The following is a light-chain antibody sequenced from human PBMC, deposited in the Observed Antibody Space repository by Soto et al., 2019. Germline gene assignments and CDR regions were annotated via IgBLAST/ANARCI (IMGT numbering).Light chain of an antibody. J-gene: IGKJ2*01. Sequence: DIQMTQSPSSLSASVGDRVTITCRARQDIANYLAWYQQKPGKIPKLLIYATSTLQSGVPSRFSGRVSGTDFTRTISRLQHEVVATCYCQKYNSVQYTFGQGTQVEIK. CDR3: QKYNSVQYT. CDR1: QDIANY. V-gene: IGKV1-27*01. CDR2: ATS.